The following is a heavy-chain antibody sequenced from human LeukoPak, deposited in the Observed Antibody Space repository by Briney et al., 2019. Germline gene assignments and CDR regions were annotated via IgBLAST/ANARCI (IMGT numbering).Heavy chain of an antibody. J-gene: IGHJ4*02. CDR2: IYYSGST. CDR1: GGSISSYY. D-gene: IGHD3-3*01. CDR3: ARVNRVSSVLRFLEWLLDY. V-gene: IGHV4-59*01. Sequence: SETLSLTCTVSGGSISSYYWSWIRQPPGKGLEWIGYIYYSGSTNHNPSLKSRVTISVDTSKNQFSLKLSSVTAADTAVYYCARVNRVSSVLRFLEWLLDYWGQGTLVTVSS.